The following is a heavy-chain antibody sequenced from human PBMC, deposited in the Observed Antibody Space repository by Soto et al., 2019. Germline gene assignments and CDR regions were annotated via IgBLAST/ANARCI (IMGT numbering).Heavy chain of an antibody. V-gene: IGHV3-30*18. J-gene: IGHJ6*02. CDR1: GFTFSSYG. D-gene: IGHD6-13*01. CDR2: ISYDGSNK. CDR3: AKDSREEAAASAYYYGMDV. Sequence: QVQLVESGGGVVQPGRSLRLSCAASGFTFSSYGMHWVRQAPGKGLEWVAVISYDGSNKYYADSVKGRFTTSRDKSKNPLYLQLTSLRAEVTAVYYCAKDSREEAAASAYYYGMDVWGQGTTVTVSS.